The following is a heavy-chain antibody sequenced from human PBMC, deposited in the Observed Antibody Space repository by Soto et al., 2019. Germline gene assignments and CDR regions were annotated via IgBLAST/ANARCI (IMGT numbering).Heavy chain of an antibody. Sequence: LSLTCTVSGGSISSSSYYWGWIRQPPGKGLEWIGSIYYSGSTYYNPSLKSRVTISVDTSKNHFSLKLSSVTAADTAVYYCATQEVGGSYVYTFDPWGQGTLVTVSS. CDR2: IYYSGST. CDR3: ATQEVGGSYVYTFDP. V-gene: IGHV4-39*02. D-gene: IGHD1-26*01. CDR1: GGSISSSSYY. J-gene: IGHJ5*02.